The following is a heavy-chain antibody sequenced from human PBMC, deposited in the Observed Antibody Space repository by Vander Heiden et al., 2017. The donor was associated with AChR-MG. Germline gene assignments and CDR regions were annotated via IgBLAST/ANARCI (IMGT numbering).Heavy chain of an antibody. D-gene: IGHD2-2*01. J-gene: IGHJ5*02. CDR3: ARGLAQVPAVPNWFDP. V-gene: IGHV1-2*06. CDR2: INPNSGGT. Sequence: QVQLVQSGAEVKKPGASVKVSCKASGYTFTGYYMHWVRQAPGQGLEWMGRINPNSGGTNYAQKFQGRVTMTRDTSISTAYMELSRLRSDDTAVYYCARGLAQVPAVPNWFDPWGQGTLVTVSS. CDR1: GYTFTGYY.